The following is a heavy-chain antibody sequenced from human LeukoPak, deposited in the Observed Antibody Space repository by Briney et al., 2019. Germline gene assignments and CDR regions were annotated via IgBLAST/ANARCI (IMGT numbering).Heavy chain of an antibody. Sequence: SDTLSLTCAVSGYSISSSNWWGWIRQPPGKGLEWIGYIYYSGSIYYNPSLKSRVTMSVDTSKNQFSLKLSSVTAADTAVYYCARENQYQLLYAFDIWGQGTTVTVSS. V-gene: IGHV4-28*03. J-gene: IGHJ3*02. CDR2: IYYSGSI. CDR3: ARENQYQLLYAFDI. CDR1: GYSISSSNW. D-gene: IGHD2-2*01.